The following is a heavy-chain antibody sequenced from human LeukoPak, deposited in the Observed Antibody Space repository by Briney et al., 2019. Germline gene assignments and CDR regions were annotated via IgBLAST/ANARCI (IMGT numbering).Heavy chain of an antibody. CDR3: ARVYYYDSSGYYGTEAEYFQH. Sequence: ASVKVSCKASGYTFTGYYMHWVRQAPGQGLEWMGWINPNSGGTNYAQKFQGRVTMTRDTSISTAYMELSRLRSDDTAVYYCARVYYYDSSGYYGTEAEYFQHWGQGTLVTVSS. CDR1: GYTFTGYY. V-gene: IGHV1-2*02. CDR2: INPNSGGT. J-gene: IGHJ1*01. D-gene: IGHD3-22*01.